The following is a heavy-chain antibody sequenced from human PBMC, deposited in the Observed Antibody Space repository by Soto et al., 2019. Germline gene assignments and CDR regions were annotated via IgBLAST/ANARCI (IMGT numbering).Heavy chain of an antibody. J-gene: IGHJ5*02. CDR3: ATLGHYDFWSGFRKGNWFDP. CDR1: GGSFIGYY. CDR2: INHSGST. V-gene: IGHV4-34*01. Sequence: QVQLQQWGAGLLKPSETVSLTCAVYGGSFIGYYGTWIRQPPGKGLEWIGEINHSGSTNYNPSLKSRVTISADSSKNQYSLRLSSVTAADTPVYYCATLGHYDFWSGFRKGNWFDPWGQGTLVTVSS. D-gene: IGHD3-3*01.